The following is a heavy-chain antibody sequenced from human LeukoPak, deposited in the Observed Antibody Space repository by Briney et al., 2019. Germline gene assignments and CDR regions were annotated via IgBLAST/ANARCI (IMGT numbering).Heavy chain of an antibody. CDR3: GRVGGAEYSSSQPFDY. D-gene: IGHD6-13*01. V-gene: IGHV5-51*01. CDR1: GYSFTTYW. CDR2: IYPGDSDT. Sequence: GESLKISCKGSGYSFTTYWIGWVRKIPGEGLEWMGIIYPGDSDTTYSPSFQGQVTISADKSISTAYLQWSSLKASDTAIYYCGRVGGAEYSSSQPFDYWGQGTLVTFSS. J-gene: IGHJ4*02.